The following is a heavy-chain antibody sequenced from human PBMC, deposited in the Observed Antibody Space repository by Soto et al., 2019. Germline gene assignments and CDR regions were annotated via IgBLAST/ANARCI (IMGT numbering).Heavy chain of an antibody. D-gene: IGHD6-19*01. CDR2: IYYSGTA. CDR3: ARLSRRASVPGDD. CDR1: GDSISSSSYY. V-gene: IGHV4-39*01. Sequence: SETLSLTCTVSGDSISSSSYYWGWFRQPPGKGLEWIGNIYYSGTAYYTPSLKSRVAISVDTSKNQFSLKLSSVTAADTAVFYCARLSRRASVPGDDWGQGTLVTVSS. J-gene: IGHJ4*02.